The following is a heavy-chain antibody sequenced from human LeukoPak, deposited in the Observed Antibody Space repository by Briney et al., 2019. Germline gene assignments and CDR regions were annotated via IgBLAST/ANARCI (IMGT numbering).Heavy chain of an antibody. J-gene: IGHJ4*02. CDR3: TKDADSSGWDFDY. CDR1: GFTFSNYA. V-gene: IGHV3-23*01. CDR2: IGGSGGST. D-gene: IGHD6-19*01. Sequence: GGSLRLSCAASGFTFSNYAMSWVRQAPGKGLEWVSAIGGSGGSTYYADSVKGRVTISRDNSKNTLYLQMNSLRAEDTAVYYCTKDADSSGWDFDYWGQGTLVTVSS.